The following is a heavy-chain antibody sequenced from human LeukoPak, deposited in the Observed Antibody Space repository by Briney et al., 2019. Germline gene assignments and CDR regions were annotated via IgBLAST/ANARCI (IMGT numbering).Heavy chain of an antibody. D-gene: IGHD2-2*01. Sequence: GRSLRLSCAASGFTFSSYGMHWVRQAPGKGLEWVAVISYDGSNKYYADSVKGRFTISRDNAKNSLYLQMNSLRAEDTAIYYCARGGYQLLSTGDYWGQGTLVTVSS. J-gene: IGHJ4*02. CDR3: ARGGYQLLSTGDY. CDR1: GFTFSSYG. CDR2: ISYDGSNK. V-gene: IGHV3-30*03.